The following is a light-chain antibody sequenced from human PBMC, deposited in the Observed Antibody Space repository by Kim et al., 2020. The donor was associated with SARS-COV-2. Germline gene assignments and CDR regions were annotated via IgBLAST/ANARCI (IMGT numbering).Light chain of an antibody. CDR2: GAC. Sequence: LNVSQGERATLACRASQTIKSAELAGYLQKPGQAPRLLIYGACSRATGVPDRCSGSGSGTDFTLNITRLEPEDFAVYYCQHNGSSFGGGTKVDIK. V-gene: IGKV3-20*01. CDR3: QHNGSS. J-gene: IGKJ4*01. CDR1: QTIKSAE.